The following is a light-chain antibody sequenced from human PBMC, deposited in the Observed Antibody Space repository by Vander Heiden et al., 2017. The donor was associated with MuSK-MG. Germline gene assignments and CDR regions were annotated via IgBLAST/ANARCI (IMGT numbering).Light chain of an antibody. CDR2: DVS. Sequence: QSALTQPASVSGSPGQSLTISCTGTSSHVGGYNYVSWYQQHPGEAPKLMIYDVSNRPSGVSNRFSGSKSGNTASLTISGLQAEDEADYYCSSYTSSSTLGVFGGGTKLTVL. J-gene: IGLJ2*01. CDR3: SSYTSSSTLGV. CDR1: SSHVGGYNY. V-gene: IGLV2-14*03.